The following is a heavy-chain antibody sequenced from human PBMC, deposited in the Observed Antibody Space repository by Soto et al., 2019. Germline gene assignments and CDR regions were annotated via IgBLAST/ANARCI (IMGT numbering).Heavy chain of an antibody. V-gene: IGHV4-4*02. CDR3: ATRLAGNVGGPL. CDR2: ASQGGHI. CDR1: GDSITTTYW. Sequence: QMQLQESGPGLVQPSGTLSLTCVVSGDSITTTYWWTCVRQPPGKGLEWIGAASQGGHIHFNSSIKSRVNISLDKSKKKFFLDIKSVTAAETAMYYCATRLAGNVGGPLWGQGTMIPVYS. D-gene: IGHD3-16*01. J-gene: IGHJ3*01.